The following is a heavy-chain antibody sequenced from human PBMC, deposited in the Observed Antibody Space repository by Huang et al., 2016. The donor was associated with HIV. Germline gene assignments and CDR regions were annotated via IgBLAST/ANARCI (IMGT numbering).Heavy chain of an antibody. D-gene: IGHD4-4*01. Sequence: QVQLVQSGGEVMQPGASVRVSCKASGYDFGSCGRSWVRQAPGQGLEWRGWIGSDSRDTRSAQKFQGRVTMTTDTSTTTTYMELRSLRSDDTAMYYCARDPYYSNRWKRNDASFLWGQGTMITVSS. V-gene: IGHV1-18*01. J-gene: IGHJ3*01. CDR1: GYDFGSCG. CDR3: ARDPYYSNRWKRNDASFL. CDR2: IGSDSRDT.